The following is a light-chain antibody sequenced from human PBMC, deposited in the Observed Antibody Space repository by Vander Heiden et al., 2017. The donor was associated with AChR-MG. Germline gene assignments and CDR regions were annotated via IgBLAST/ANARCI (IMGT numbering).Light chain of an antibody. V-gene: IGKV1-5*03. CDR3: QQYNNYPLT. J-gene: IGKJ4*01. CDR1: QTIHNW. Sequence: IQMPQSPSTLSASAVASVIITCRAIQTIHNWLAWYQQKPGKAPKLLIDKASDLETGVPSRFSGSGSGTEFTLTISSLHPDDFATYHCQQYNNYPLTFGGGTKVEIK. CDR2: KAS.